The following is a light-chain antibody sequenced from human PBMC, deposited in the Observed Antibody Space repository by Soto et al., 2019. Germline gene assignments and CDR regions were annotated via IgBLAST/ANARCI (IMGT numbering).Light chain of an antibody. CDR3: QQYNTSFRT. J-gene: IGKJ2*01. CDR1: QSVSGW. V-gene: IGKV1-5*03. CDR2: KAS. Sequence: DIQMTQSPSTLSASVGDRVTITCRASQSVSGWLAWYQQKPGKAPKLLIYKASSLESGVPSRFSGSGYGTEFALTISSLQPDDFATYYCQQYNTSFRTFGQGTKVDI.